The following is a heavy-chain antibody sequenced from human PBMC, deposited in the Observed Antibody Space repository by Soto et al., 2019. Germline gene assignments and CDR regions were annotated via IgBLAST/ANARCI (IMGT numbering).Heavy chain of an antibody. D-gene: IGHD6-13*01. V-gene: IGHV6-1*01. Sequence: KQSQTLSLTCAISGDSVSSNSAAWNWIRQSPSRGLEWLGRTDYRSKWYNDYAVSVKSRITINPDTSKNQFSLQLNSVTPEDTAVYYCARAKYSSRWYWGPLDYWGQGTLVTVSS. CDR1: GDSVSSNSAA. J-gene: IGHJ4*02. CDR3: ARAKYSSRWYWGPLDY. CDR2: TDYRSKWYN.